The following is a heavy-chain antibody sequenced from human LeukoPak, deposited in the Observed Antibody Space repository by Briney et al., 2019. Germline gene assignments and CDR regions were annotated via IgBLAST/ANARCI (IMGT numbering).Heavy chain of an antibody. CDR1: GFTFRSYG. J-gene: IGHJ4*02. CDR3: AKDKSSGWYLDYFDY. V-gene: IGHV3-30*18. Sequence: GGSLRLSCAASGFTFRSYGMHWVRQAPGKGLEWVALISYDGINKYYADSVKGRFTISRDNSDNTLYLQMNSLRAEDTAMYYCAKDKSSGWYLDYFDYWDQGTLVIVSS. CDR2: ISYDGINK. D-gene: IGHD6-19*01.